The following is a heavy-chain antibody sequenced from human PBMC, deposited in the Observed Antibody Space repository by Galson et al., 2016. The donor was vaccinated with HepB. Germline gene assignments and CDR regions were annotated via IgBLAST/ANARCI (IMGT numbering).Heavy chain of an antibody. CDR1: GYSISTGYY. D-gene: IGHD3-10*01. J-gene: IGHJ4*02. V-gene: IGHV4-38-2*02. Sequence: SETLSLTCSVSGYSISTGYYWGWIRQPPGKGLEWIGYIFRSGTTYYNPSLQSRVTLSLDTSKNQFSLKLASVTAADTAMYYCARDNRAMARGIIIRGEVDYWGQGTLVTVSS. CDR2: IFRSGTT. CDR3: ARDNRAMARGIIIRGEVDY.